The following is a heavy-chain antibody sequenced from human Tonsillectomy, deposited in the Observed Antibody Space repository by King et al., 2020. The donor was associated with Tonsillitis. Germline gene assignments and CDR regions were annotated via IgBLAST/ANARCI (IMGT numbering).Heavy chain of an antibody. D-gene: IGHD5-12*01. V-gene: IGHV3-23*04. CDR3: AKDKGATMPRDAFDF. Sequence: VQLVESGGGLVQPGGSLRLSCAASGFTFSSYAMSWVRRATGKGLEWVSAISGSGGSTFSADSVKGRVTISRDNSKNTLFLQMNCLRAEDTAVYYCAKDKGATMPRDAFDFWGQGTMVTVSS. CDR2: ISGSGGST. CDR1: GFTFSSYA. J-gene: IGHJ3*01.